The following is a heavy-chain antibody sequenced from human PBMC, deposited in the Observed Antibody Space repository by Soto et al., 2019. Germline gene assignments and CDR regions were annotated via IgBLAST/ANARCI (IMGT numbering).Heavy chain of an antibody. D-gene: IGHD2-15*01. Sequence: XGSLRLSCAASEFTFSDYYMSWIRQAPGKGLEWVSYISSSGSTIYYADSVKGRFTISRDNAKNSLYLQMNSLRAEDTAVYYCASRGYCSGGSCHRGWFDPWGQGTLVTVSS. J-gene: IGHJ5*02. CDR3: ASRGYCSGGSCHRGWFDP. V-gene: IGHV3-11*01. CDR2: ISSSGSTI. CDR1: EFTFSDYY.